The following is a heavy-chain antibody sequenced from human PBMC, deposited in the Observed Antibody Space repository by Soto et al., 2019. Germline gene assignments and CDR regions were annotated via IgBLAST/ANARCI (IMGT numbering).Heavy chain of an antibody. V-gene: IGHV3-23*01. J-gene: IGHJ4*02. Sequence: EVQLLDSGGGLVQPGGSLRLSCEASGFSFSTFDMSWVRQAPGKGLQCVSFIRGSDGTTYYADSVRGRFTISRDNSRTTLYLQLNSLRADDTALYFCAKGAWLVFWGRGTLVTVSS. CDR1: GFSFSTFD. CDR3: AKGAWLVF. D-gene: IGHD5-12*01. CDR2: IRGSDGTT.